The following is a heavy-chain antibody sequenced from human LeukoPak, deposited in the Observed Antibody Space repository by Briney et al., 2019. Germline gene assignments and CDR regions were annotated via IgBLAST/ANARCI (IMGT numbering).Heavy chain of an antibody. V-gene: IGHV1-69*02. Sequence: GASVKVSCKASGGTFSIYTISWVRQAPGQGLEWMGRIIPILGIANYAQKFRGRVTITADKSTSTAYMELSSLRSEDTAVYYCASGGNPYSYYYYYYMDVWGKGTTVTVSS. CDR3: ASGGNPYSYYYYYYMDV. D-gene: IGHD2-15*01. J-gene: IGHJ6*03. CDR1: GGTFSIYT. CDR2: IIPILGIA.